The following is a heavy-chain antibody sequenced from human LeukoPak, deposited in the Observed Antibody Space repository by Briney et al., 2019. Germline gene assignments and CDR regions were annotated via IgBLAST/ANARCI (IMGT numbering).Heavy chain of an antibody. CDR1: GFTFSPIA. J-gene: IGHJ4*02. D-gene: IGHD1-26*01. CDR2: ISGSGDST. CDR3: AENSGSYPYPLDY. V-gene: IGHV3-23*01. Sequence: QAGGSLRLSCAASGFTFSPIAMTWVRQAPGKGLEWVSAISGSGDSTHYADSVKGRFTISRDNSKNTLYLQMNSLRAEDTAVYYCAENSGSYPYPLDYWGQGTLVTVSS.